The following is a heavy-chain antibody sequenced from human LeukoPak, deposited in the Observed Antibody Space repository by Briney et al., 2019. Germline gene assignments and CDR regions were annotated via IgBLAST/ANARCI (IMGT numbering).Heavy chain of an antibody. CDR3: ARDLVVRGVKSAFDI. Sequence: PGGSLRLSCAASGFTFSDYYMSWIRQAPGKGLEWVSYISSSTYTYYADSVKGRFTISRDNAKNSMYLQMNSLRAEDTAVYYCARDLVVRGVKSAFDIWGQGTMVTVSS. V-gene: IGHV3-11*05. J-gene: IGHJ3*02. CDR2: ISSSTYT. CDR1: GFTFSDYY. D-gene: IGHD3-10*01.